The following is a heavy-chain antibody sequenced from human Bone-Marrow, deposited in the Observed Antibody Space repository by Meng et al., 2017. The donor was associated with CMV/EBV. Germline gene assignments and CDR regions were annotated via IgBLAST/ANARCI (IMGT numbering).Heavy chain of an antibody. D-gene: IGHD1-26*01. CDR1: GFTFSSYE. V-gene: IGHV3-48*03. CDR3: ARAIDSWELLEYGMDV. Sequence: GESLKISCAASGFTFSSYEMNWVRQAPGKGLEWVSYISSSGSTIYYADSVKGRFTISRDNAKNSLYLQMNGLRAEDTAVYYCARAIDSWELLEYGMDVWGQRTTVTVSS. CDR2: ISSSGSTI. J-gene: IGHJ6*02.